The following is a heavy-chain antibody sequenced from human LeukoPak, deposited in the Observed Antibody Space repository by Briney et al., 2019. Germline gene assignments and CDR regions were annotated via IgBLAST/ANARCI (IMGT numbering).Heavy chain of an antibody. J-gene: IGHJ4*02. V-gene: IGHV4-61*02. D-gene: IGHD5-24*01. CDR1: GGSISSGSYY. CDR3: ARGRDGYYFDY. CDR2: IYTSGST. Sequence: PSQTLSLTCSVSGGSISSGSYYWSWIRQPAGKGLEWIGRIYTSGSTSYSPSLKSRVTISLDTSKNQFSPKLTSVTAADTAVYSCARGRDGYYFDYWGQGTLVTVSS.